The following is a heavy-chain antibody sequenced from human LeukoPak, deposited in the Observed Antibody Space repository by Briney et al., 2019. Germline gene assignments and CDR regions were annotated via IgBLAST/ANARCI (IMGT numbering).Heavy chain of an antibody. D-gene: IGHD3-10*01. Sequence: GGSLRLSCAASGFTVSSTYMSWVRQAPGKGLEWVSVIYSGGSTNYADSVKGRFTISRDNSNNTLYLQMNSLTAEDTAVYYCARGRITVVRGAATSWFDPWGQGTLVTVSS. V-gene: IGHV3-66*01. CDR2: IYSGGST. CDR1: GFTVSSTY. J-gene: IGHJ5*02. CDR3: ARGRITVVRGAATSWFDP.